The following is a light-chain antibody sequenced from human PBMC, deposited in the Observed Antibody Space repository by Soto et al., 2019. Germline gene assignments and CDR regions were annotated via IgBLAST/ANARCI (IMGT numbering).Light chain of an antibody. J-gene: IGLJ2*01. CDR2: EVS. V-gene: IGLV2-14*01. Sequence: QSALTQPASVSGSPGQSITISCNGTSSDVGGYNYVSWYQQHPGKAPKLMIYEVSNRPSGVSNRFSGSKSGNTASLTISGLQAEDEADYYRSSYTSSSTHVVFGGGTKLTVL. CDR1: SSDVGGYNY. CDR3: SSYTSSSTHVV.